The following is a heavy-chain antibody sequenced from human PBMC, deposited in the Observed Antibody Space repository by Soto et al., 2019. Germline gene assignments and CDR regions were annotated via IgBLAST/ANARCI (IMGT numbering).Heavy chain of an antibody. V-gene: IGHV1-3*01. CDR2: IHADNGNA. CDR3: SRELDYWYFDL. Sequence: QVQIVQSGAEVKKPGASVKLSCKGSGYTFSYYNVHWVRQAPGQRLEWMGWIHADNGNAKYSQNFQVRVTITRDPSGNTAYMELSNLISEDTAVYYCSRELDYWYFDLWCRGTLVTGSS. CDR1: GYTFSYYN. D-gene: IGHD1-1*01. J-gene: IGHJ2*01.